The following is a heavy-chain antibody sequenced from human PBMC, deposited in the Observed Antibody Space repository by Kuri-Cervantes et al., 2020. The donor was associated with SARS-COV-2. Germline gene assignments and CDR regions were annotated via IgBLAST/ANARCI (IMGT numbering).Heavy chain of an antibody. CDR3: ARVEGYYYYMDA. CDR2: INHSGST. Sequence: SQTLSLTCAVYGGSFSGYYWSWIRQPPGKGLEWIGEINHSGSTNYNPSLKSRVTISVDTSKNQFSLKLSSVTAADTAVYYCARVEGYYYYMDAWGKGTTVTVSS. V-gene: IGHV4-34*01. CDR1: GGSFSGYY. J-gene: IGHJ6*03.